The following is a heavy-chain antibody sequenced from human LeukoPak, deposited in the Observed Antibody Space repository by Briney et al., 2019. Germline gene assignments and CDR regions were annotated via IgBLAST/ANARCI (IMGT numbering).Heavy chain of an antibody. CDR2: IYYSGGT. CDR3: ARDRAVAGTVFDY. V-gene: IGHV4-39*07. CDR1: GGSISNTTYY. D-gene: IGHD6-19*01. J-gene: IGHJ4*02. Sequence: PSETLSHPCTVSGGSISNTTYYWGWIRQTPGKGLEWIGNIYYSGGTYYNPSLKSRVTISVDTSKNQFSLKLSSVTAADTAVYYCARDRAVAGTVFDYWGQGTLVTVSS.